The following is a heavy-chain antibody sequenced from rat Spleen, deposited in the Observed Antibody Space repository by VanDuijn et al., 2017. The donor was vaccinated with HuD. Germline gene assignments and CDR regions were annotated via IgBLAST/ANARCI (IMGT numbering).Heavy chain of an antibody. J-gene: IGHJ2*01. CDR1: GFNFNDYW. CDR2: INKDSSTI. Sequence: EVKLVESGGGLVQPGRSLKLSCAASGFNFNDYWMGWVRQAPGKGLEWIGEINKDSSTINYTPSLKDKFTISRDNAQNTLYLQMSKLGSEDTAIYYCARRYNSDQKNYFDYWGQGVMVTVSS. CDR3: ARRYNSDQKNYFDY. V-gene: IGHV4-2*01. D-gene: IGHD4-3*01.